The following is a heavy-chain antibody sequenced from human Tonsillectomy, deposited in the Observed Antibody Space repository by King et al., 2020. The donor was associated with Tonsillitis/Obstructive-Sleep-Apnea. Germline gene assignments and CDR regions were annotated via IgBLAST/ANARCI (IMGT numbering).Heavy chain of an antibody. CDR1: GYTFTTYD. CDR3: ARLGAAGTYSFDY. Sequence: LVQSGAEVTPPGASVKVSCKASGYTFTTYDNSWVRQAPGHGLEWMGWISAYSGNTNYSPKVQGRVTMTTDTSTSTAYMDLRSLRSDDTAVYYCARLGAAGTYSFDYWGQGTRVTGSS. D-gene: IGHD1/OR15-1a*01. J-gene: IGHJ4*02. V-gene: IGHV1-18*01. CDR2: ISAYSGNT.